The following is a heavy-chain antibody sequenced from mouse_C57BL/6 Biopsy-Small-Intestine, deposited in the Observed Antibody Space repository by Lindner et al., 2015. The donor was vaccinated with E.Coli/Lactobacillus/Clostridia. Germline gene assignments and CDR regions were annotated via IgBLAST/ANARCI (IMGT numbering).Heavy chain of an antibody. Sequence: VQLQESGPELVKPGASVTMSCKASGYTFTDYFMHWVKQKPGQGLEWIGYVNPYTDGTKYNEKFKDRATLTSDKSSSTAYMELSSLTSEDSAAYFCTKGAYWGQGTLVTVSA. CDR3: TKGAY. CDR2: VNPYTDGT. J-gene: IGHJ3*01. CDR1: GYTFTDYF. V-gene: IGHV1-14*01.